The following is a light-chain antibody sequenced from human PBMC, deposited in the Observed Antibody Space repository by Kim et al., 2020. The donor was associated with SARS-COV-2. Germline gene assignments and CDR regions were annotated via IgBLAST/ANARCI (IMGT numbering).Light chain of an antibody. CDR2: GKN. CDR1: SLRRYY. Sequence: SSELTQDPAVSVALGQTVRITCQGDSLRRYYASWYQQKPGQATVLVIYGKNNRPSGIPDRFSGSSSGNTASLTITGAQAEEEADYYCKSRDSSGKVVFGGGTKLTVL. J-gene: IGLJ2*01. V-gene: IGLV3-19*01. CDR3: KSRDSSGKVV.